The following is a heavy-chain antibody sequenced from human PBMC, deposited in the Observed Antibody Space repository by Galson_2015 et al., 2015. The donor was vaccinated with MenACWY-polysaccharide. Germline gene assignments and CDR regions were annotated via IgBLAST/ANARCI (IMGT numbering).Heavy chain of an antibody. CDR1: GYTFTNYD. CDR3: ARGGKYYYDSSGYLNWFDP. V-gene: IGHV1-8*01. CDR2: MNPNSGNT. Sequence: SVKVSCKASGYTFTNYDINWVRQAPGQGLEWMGWMNPNSGNTGYAQKFQGRVTMTRNTSISIAYMELSSLRSEDTAVYYCARGGKYYYDSSGYLNWFDPWGQGTLVTVSS. J-gene: IGHJ5*02. D-gene: IGHD3-22*01.